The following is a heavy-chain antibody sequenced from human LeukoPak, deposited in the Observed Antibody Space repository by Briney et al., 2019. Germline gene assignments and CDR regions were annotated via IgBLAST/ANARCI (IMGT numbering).Heavy chain of an antibody. CDR2: ISRSGSTI. CDR1: GFTFSSYE. D-gene: IGHD6-6*01. J-gene: IGHJ4*02. Sequence: GGSLRLSCAASGFTFSSYEMNWVRQAPGKGLEWVSCISRSGSTIYYADSVKGRFTISRDNAKNSLYLQMNSLRAEDTAVYYCASSYSSSSYFDYWGQGTLVTVSS. CDR3: ASSYSSSSYFDY. V-gene: IGHV3-48*03.